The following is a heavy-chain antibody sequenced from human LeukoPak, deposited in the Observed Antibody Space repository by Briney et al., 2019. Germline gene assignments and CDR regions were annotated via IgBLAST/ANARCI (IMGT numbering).Heavy chain of an antibody. Sequence: GGSLRLSCAASGFTFSSFSMNWVPHAPGKGLEWVSYISSSSSPVYYADSVRGRFTISRDNAKNSLYLKMDSLRDEDTAVYYCARDLISGAYTFDYWGQGTLVTVSS. D-gene: IGHD1-26*01. CDR1: GFTFSSFS. CDR2: ISSSSSPV. V-gene: IGHV3-48*02. J-gene: IGHJ4*02. CDR3: ARDLISGAYTFDY.